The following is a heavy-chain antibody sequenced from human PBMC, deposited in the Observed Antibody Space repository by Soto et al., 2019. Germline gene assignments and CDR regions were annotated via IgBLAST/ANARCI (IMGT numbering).Heavy chain of an antibody. D-gene: IGHD6-19*01. CDR1: GYTFTSYG. CDR2: ISAYNGNT. CDR3: ARRVAVAPGYYYYGTDV. Sequence: ASVKVSCKASGYTFTSYGISWVRQAPGQGLEWMGWISAYNGNTNYAQKLQGRVTMTTDTSTSTAYMELRSLRSDDTAVYYCARRVAVAPGYYYYGTDVWGQGTTVTVSS. V-gene: IGHV1-18*01. J-gene: IGHJ6*02.